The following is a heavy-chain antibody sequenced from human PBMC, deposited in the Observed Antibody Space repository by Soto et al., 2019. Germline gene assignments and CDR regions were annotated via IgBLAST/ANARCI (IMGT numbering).Heavy chain of an antibody. CDR3: AKTKEGRFDY. J-gene: IGHJ4*02. D-gene: IGHD3-10*01. Sequence: SETLSLTCTVSGDSITSNYWSWIRQSPGQGLEWIGYFHYSLNTNYNPSLKSRVIISVDTSKNQFFLKLTSVTAADTAMYYCAKTKEGRFDYWGQGTLVTVSS. CDR2: FHYSLNT. CDR1: GDSITSNY. V-gene: IGHV4-59*01.